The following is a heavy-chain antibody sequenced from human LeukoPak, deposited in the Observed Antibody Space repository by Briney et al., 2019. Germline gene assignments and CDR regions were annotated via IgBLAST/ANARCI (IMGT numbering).Heavy chain of an antibody. CDR2: IGASAGGT. Sequence: PGGSLRLSCAASGFTFSNYAMSWVRQAPGKGLEWVSTIGASAGGTYNADSVKGRFTISRDNSKNTLYLQMNSLRAEDTAVYYYAKESRYCISTSCSLSFFDYWGPGTLVTVSS. J-gene: IGHJ4*02. CDR1: GFTFSNYA. CDR3: AKESRYCISTSCSLSFFDY. D-gene: IGHD2-2*01. V-gene: IGHV3-23*01.